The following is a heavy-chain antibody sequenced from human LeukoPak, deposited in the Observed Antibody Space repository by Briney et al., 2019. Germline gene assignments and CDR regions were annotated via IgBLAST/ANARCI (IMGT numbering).Heavy chain of an antibody. Sequence: SETLSLTCTVSSGSISSTSYYWGWIRQPPGMGLEWIGSMYYSGSTYYNPSLKSRVTISVDTSKSQFSLKLSSATAADTAVYYCAREMRSPRGGFDSWDQGTLVTVSS. CDR2: MYYSGST. CDR3: AREMRSPRGGFDS. J-gene: IGHJ4*02. CDR1: SGSISSTSYY. D-gene: IGHD3-10*01. V-gene: IGHV4-39*07.